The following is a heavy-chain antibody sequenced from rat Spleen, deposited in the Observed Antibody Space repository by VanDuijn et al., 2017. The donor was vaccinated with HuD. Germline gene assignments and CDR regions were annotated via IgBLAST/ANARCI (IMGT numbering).Heavy chain of an antibody. CDR1: GLSLNSNS. CDR2: IWSHGGI. CDR3: VSGSAFFDY. Sequence: QVQLKESGPGLEQPSQTLSLTCSVSGLSLNSNSVSWIRQPPGKGLAWMGVIWSHGGIDYNSAFKSRLSISRDTSKSQVFLRMNSLQTEDTAMYFCVSGSAFFDYWGQGVMVTVSS. J-gene: IGHJ2*01. V-gene: IGHV2-47*01. D-gene: IGHD3-3*01.